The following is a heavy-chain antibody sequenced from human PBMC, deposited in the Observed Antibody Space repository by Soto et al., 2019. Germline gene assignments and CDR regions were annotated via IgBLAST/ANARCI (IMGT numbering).Heavy chain of an antibody. CDR3: ARGRIVLVPAALTPWFDP. J-gene: IGHJ5*02. V-gene: IGHV4-31*03. CDR1: GGSISSGGYY. D-gene: IGHD2-2*01. Sequence: PSESLSLTCTVSGGSISSGGYYLSWIRQHPGKGLEWIGYIYYSGSTYYNPSLKSRVTISVDTSKNQFSLKLSSVTAADTAVYYCARGRIVLVPAALTPWFDPWGQGTLVTVSS. CDR2: IYYSGST.